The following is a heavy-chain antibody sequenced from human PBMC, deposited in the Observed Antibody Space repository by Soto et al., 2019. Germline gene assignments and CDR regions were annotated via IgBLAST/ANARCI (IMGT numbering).Heavy chain of an antibody. CDR3: ARDRYYYDSSGYSTLYYYYGMDV. Sequence: EVQLVESGGGLIQPGGSLRLSCAASGFTVSSNYMSWVRQAPGKGLEWVSVIYSGGSTYYADSVKGRFTISRDNSKNTMYLQMNSLRAEDTAVYYCARDRYYYDSSGYSTLYYYYGMDVWGQGTTVTVSS. V-gene: IGHV3-53*01. D-gene: IGHD3-22*01. J-gene: IGHJ6*02. CDR2: IYSGGST. CDR1: GFTVSSNY.